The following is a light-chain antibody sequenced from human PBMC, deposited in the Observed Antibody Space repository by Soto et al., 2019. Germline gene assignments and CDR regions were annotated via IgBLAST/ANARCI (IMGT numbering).Light chain of an antibody. CDR2: GAS. CDR1: QSVSSN. J-gene: IGKJ1*01. V-gene: IGKV3-20*01. CDR3: QQYGSSPTT. Sequence: ENVLTKPPSTLSVSNGERANLSCRASQSVSSNLAWYQQKPGQAPRLLIYGASTRATGIPARFSGSGSGTDFTLTISILEPEDFAVYYCQQYGSSPTTCGQGT.